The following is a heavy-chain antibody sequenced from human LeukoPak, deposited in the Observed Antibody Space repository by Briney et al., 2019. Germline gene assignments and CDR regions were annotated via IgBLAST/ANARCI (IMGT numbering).Heavy chain of an antibody. CDR2: IYSSGST. Sequence: PSETLSLTCTVSGGSISSYYWSWVRQPPGKGLEWIGYIYSSGSTNYHPSLKSRVTISLDTSKYQFSLDLTSVTAADTAVYYCARAVTKSWFDLWGQGTLVPVSS. D-gene: IGHD4-17*01. J-gene: IGHJ5*02. CDR3: ARAVTKSWFDL. CDR1: GGSISSYY. V-gene: IGHV4-59*01.